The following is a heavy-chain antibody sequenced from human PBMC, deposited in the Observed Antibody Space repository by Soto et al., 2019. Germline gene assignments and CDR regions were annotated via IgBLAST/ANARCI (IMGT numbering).Heavy chain of an antibody. V-gene: IGHV3-23*01. CDR3: ARGFGSITIFGVVNDAFDI. CDR2: IICSGGST. CDR1: GFPFSSYS. Sequence: GGSLILSCAATGFPFSSYSMSWVRQAPGKGLEWVSAIICSGGSTYYADSVKGRFTISRDNSKNTLYLQMNSLRAEDTAVYYCARGFGSITIFGVVNDAFDIWGQGTMVTVSS. D-gene: IGHD3-3*01. J-gene: IGHJ3*02.